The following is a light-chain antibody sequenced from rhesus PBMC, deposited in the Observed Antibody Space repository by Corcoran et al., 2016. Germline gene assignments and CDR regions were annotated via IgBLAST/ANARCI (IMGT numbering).Light chain of an antibody. CDR3: LQHSSWPRT. Sequence: EIVMTQSPATLSLSPGERATLSCRASQSVSSSLAWYQQKPGPAPRLLIEGAASRAPGIPDRFSGIGSGTDFTLTISSLEPEDVAVYYCLQHSSWPRTFGQGTKVEIE. CDR2: GAA. J-gene: IGKJ1*01. V-gene: IGKV3-24*01. CDR1: QSVSSS.